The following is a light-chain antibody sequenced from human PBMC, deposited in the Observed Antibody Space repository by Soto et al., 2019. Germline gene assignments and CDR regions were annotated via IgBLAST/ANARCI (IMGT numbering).Light chain of an antibody. CDR2: GAS. Sequence: EIVMTQSPAPLSVSPGARATISCRASQSLSSNLAWYQQKPGQAPRILIYGASTRATGIPARFSGSGSGTEFTLTISSLQSEDFAVYYCQQYNNLPPVTFGGGTKVEIK. V-gene: IGKV3-15*01. CDR3: QQYNNLPPVT. J-gene: IGKJ4*01. CDR1: QSLSSN.